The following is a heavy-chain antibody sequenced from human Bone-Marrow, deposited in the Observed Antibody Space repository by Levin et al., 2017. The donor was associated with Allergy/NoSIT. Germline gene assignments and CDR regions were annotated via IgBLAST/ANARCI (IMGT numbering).Heavy chain of an antibody. CDR1: GGPFSTYA. V-gene: IGHV1-69*13. Sequence: SVKVSCKASGGPFSTYAISWVRQAPGQGLEWMGGIIPIFGRTSYAQKFQDRVTITADESTSTTYMELSSLTCKDTAVYYCAGDRRDSSNYYSYYYFMDVWGKGTTVTVSS. D-gene: IGHD6-13*01. CDR2: IIPIFGRT. CDR3: AGDRRDSSNYYSYYYFMDV. J-gene: IGHJ6*03.